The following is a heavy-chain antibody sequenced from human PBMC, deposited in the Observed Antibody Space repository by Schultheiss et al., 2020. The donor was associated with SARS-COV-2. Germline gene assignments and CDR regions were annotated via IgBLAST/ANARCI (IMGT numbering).Heavy chain of an antibody. CDR2: IYRDDDK. D-gene: IGHD2-15*01. Sequence: SGPTLVKPTQTLTLTCTFSGFSLSTSGMCVSWIRQPPGKALEWLALIYRDDDKRYSPSLKSRLTITKDTSKNQVVLTMTNMDPVDTATYYCTRRYWHQFDYWGQGTLVTVSS. CDR1: GFSLSTSGMC. V-gene: IGHV2-5*08. CDR3: TRRYWHQFDY. J-gene: IGHJ4*02.